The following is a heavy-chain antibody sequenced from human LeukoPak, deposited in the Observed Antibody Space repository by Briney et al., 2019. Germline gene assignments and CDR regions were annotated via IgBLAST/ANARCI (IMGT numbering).Heavy chain of an antibody. CDR1: GYTFTSYY. Sequence: ASVKVSCKASGYTFTSYYMHWVRQAPGQGLEWMGIINPSGGSTSCAQKFQGRVTMTRDTSTSTVYMELSSLRSEDTAVYYCARVGVQLWFGEFKRYHGNAYDIWGQGTMVTVSS. V-gene: IGHV1-46*01. CDR3: ARVGVQLWFGEFKRYHGNAYDI. D-gene: IGHD3-10*01. CDR2: INPSGGST. J-gene: IGHJ3*02.